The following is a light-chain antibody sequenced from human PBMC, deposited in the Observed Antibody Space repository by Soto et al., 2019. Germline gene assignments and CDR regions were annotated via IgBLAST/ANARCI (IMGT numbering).Light chain of an antibody. CDR3: QQTYSTPYT. J-gene: IGKJ2*01. CDR2: TSG. Sequence: IHMTQSPSSLSASVGDRITVTCRASQRITSYVNWYQLKPGEPPKLLISTSGTLQRGVPSRFSGSGSGTDFTLTITRLQPADFATYFCQQTYSTPYTFGQGTKLEIK. V-gene: IGKV1-39*01. CDR1: QRITSY.